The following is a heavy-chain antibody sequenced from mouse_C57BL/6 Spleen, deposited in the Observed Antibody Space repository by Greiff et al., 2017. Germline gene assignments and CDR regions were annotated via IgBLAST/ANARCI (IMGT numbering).Heavy chain of an antibody. CDR3: ARRSSSMVHYAMDY. Sequence: EVHLVESGGGLVKPGGSLKLSCAASGFTFSDYGMHWVRQAPEKGLEWVAYISSGSSTIYYADTVKGRFTISRDNAKNTLFLQMTSLRSEDTAMYYCARRSSSMVHYAMDYWGQGTSVTVSS. J-gene: IGHJ4*01. V-gene: IGHV5-17*01. CDR2: ISSGSSTI. D-gene: IGHD2-3*01. CDR1: GFTFSDYG.